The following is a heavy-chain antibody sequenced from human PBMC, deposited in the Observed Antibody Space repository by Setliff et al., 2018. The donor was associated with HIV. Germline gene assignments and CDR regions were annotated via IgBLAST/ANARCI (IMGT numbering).Heavy chain of an antibody. D-gene: IGHD3-10*01. Sequence: SETLSLTCIVSGGSISNYYWSWIRQPPGKGLEWIGYIYSSGKTKYNPSLKSRVTMSADTSQNQFSLNLNSVTAADTAVYFCARHPPKVAYYSSGPTNYLDYWGRGTLVTVSS. CDR1: GGSISNYY. J-gene: IGHJ4*02. CDR2: IYSSGKT. CDR3: ARHPPKVAYYSSGPTNYLDY. V-gene: IGHV4-4*09.